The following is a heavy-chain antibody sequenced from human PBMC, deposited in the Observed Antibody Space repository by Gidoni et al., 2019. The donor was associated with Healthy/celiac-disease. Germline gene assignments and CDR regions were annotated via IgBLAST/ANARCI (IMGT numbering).Heavy chain of an antibody. CDR3: ARQNPKWELPYWFDP. V-gene: IGHV3-53*01. CDR2: IYSGGST. CDR1: GFTVSSNY. Sequence: EVQLVESGGGLIQPGGSMRLSCAASGFTVSSNYMSWVRQAPGKGLEWVSVIYSGGSTYYADSVKGRFTISRDNSKNTLYLQMNSLRAEDTAVYYCARQNPKWELPYWFDPWGQGTLVTVSS. J-gene: IGHJ5*02. D-gene: IGHD1-26*01.